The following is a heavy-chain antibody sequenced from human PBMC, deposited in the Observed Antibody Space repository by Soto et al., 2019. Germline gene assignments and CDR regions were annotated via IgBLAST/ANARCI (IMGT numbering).Heavy chain of an antibody. Sequence: QVQLVESGGGVVKPGRSLRLSCAASGFTFSSYAMHWVRQAPGKGLEWVAVISYDGSNKYYADSVKGRFTISRDNFKNTLYLQMNSLRAEDTAVYYCARDPGGTDFAEWTYYFDYWGQGTLVTVSS. J-gene: IGHJ4*02. D-gene: IGHD3-3*01. CDR1: GFTFSSYA. CDR3: ARDPGGTDFAEWTYYFDY. CDR2: ISYDGSNK. V-gene: IGHV3-30-3*01.